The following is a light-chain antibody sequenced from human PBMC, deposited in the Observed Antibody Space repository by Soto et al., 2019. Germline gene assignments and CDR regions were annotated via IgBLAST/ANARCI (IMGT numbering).Light chain of an antibody. CDR2: DVS. J-gene: IGLJ1*01. CDR1: SSDVGGYNY. V-gene: IGLV2-14*01. CDR3: SSYTSSSV. Sequence: QSVLTHPASVSGSPGQSITISCTGTSSDVGGYNYVSWYQQHPGKAPKLMIYDVSNRPSGVSNRFSGSKSGNTASLTISGLQAEDEADYYCSSYTSSSVFGTGTKVTVL.